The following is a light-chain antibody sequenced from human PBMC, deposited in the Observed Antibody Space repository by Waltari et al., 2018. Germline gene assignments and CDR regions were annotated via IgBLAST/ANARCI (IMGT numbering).Light chain of an antibody. V-gene: IGKV4-1*01. CDR1: QQLSTGTTNMPA. Sequence: IVMTQSPGSLAVSLVGEASVSCNSRQQLSTGTTNMPALAWDQQKEGQPPKLLIFWTSIRQSGVPDRFSGSGSGTDFTLTINNLQADDAAVYFCQQYDSFPRTFGQGTRWAI. J-gene: IGKJ1*01. CDR3: QQYDSFPRT. CDR2: WTS.